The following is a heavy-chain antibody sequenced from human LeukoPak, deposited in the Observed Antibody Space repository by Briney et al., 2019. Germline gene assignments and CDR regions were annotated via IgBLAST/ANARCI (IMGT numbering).Heavy chain of an antibody. CDR1: GFTFSDYY. D-gene: IGHD3-10*01. CDR3: ARGGPVWFGELTYFDY. Sequence: GGSLRLSCAASGFTFSDYYMSWIRQAPGKGLEWVSYISSSSSYTNYADSVKGRFTISRDNAKNSLNLQMNSLRAEDTAVYYCARGGPVWFGELTYFDYWGQGTLVTVSS. J-gene: IGHJ4*02. V-gene: IGHV3-11*06. CDR2: ISSSSSYT.